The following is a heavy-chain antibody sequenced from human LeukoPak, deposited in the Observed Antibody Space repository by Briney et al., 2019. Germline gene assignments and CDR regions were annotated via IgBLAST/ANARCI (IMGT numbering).Heavy chain of an antibody. D-gene: IGHD1-26*01. J-gene: IGHJ4*02. Sequence: SETLSLTCTVSGGSISSSTYYWGWVRQPPGKGLEWLGSIFYSGRTYYNPSLKSRVTMSVDTSKNQFSLRLSSVTAADTAVYYCASLRERSYYARGFDYWGQGTLVTVSS. CDR2: IFYSGRT. CDR1: GGSISSSTYY. V-gene: IGHV4-39*01. CDR3: ASLRERSYYARGFDY.